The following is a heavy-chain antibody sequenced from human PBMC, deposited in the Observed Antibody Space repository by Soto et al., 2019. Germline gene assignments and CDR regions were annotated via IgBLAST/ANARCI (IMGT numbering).Heavy chain of an antibody. V-gene: IGHV3-23*01. CDR1: GFTFSSYA. Sequence: GGSLRLSCAASGFTFSSYAMSWVRQAPGKGLEWVSAISGSGGSTYYADSVKGRFTISRDNSKNTLYLQMNSLRAEDTAVYYCAKDPRGYSYRDWFDPWGQGTLVTAPQ. J-gene: IGHJ5*02. CDR3: AKDPRGYSYRDWFDP. CDR2: ISGSGGST. D-gene: IGHD5-18*01.